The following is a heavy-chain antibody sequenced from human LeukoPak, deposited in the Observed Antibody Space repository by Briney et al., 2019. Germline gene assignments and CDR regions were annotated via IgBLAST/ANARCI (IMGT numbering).Heavy chain of an antibody. D-gene: IGHD4/OR15-4a*01. Sequence: GGSLRLSCAASGFTFSTYAMNWVRQAPGKGLESVSTLSGNGTTTFYADSVKGRFTISRDNSKNTLYLQMNSLRAEDTAVYYCAKHGRLTDHYYYYMDVWGKGTTVTVSS. V-gene: IGHV3-23*01. CDR3: AKHGRLTDHYYYYMDV. CDR2: LSGNGTTT. CDR1: GFTFSTYA. J-gene: IGHJ6*03.